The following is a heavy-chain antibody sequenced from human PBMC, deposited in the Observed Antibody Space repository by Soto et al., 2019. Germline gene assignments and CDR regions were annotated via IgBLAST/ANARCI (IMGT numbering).Heavy chain of an antibody. V-gene: IGHV3-23*01. CDR3: AKDSTVTTSLYFYYYGFDV. CDR2: VSGRGGST. CDR1: GFTFNHYA. D-gene: IGHD4-17*01. J-gene: IGHJ6*01. Sequence: VQLLESGGGLVQPGGSLRLACTASGFTFNHYAMSWVRQAPGKGLEWVSAVSGRGGSTKYADYVKGRFIISRDNSNRTLYLQMDSLRGEDTAVYYCAKDSTVTTSLYFYYYGFDVWGQGTTVTVSS.